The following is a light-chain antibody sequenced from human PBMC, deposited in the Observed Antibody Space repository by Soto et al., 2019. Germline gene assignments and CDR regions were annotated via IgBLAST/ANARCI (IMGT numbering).Light chain of an antibody. J-gene: IGKJ1*01. V-gene: IGKV1-5*01. CDR1: QSVSNW. CDR3: QQYDSYSWT. Sequence: DIQMTQSPSTLSASVGERVTITCRASQSVSNWLAWYQHTPGKAPKLLIYDVSSLESGVPSRFSGSGSGTEFILTISSLQPDDLATYYCQQYDSYSWTFGQGTKVE. CDR2: DVS.